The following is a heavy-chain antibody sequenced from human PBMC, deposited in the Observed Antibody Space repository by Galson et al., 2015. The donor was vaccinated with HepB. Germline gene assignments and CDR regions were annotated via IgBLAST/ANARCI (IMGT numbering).Heavy chain of an antibody. CDR3: ARTPYYGSGNYYNVWFDS. V-gene: IGHV7-4-1*02. CDR2: INTNTGNP. J-gene: IGHJ5*01. D-gene: IGHD3-10*01. CDR1: GYTFTSYA. Sequence: SVKVSCKASGYTFTSYAMNWVRQAPGQGLEWMGWINTNTGNPTYAQGFTGRFVFSLDTSVTTAYLQISSLQAEDTAVYYCARTPYYGSGNYYNVWFDSWGQGTLVTVSS.